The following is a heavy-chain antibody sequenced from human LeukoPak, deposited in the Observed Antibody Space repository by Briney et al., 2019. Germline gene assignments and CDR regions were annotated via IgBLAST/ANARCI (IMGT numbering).Heavy chain of an antibody. D-gene: IGHD1-26*01. Sequence: GGSLRLSCAASGFTVGNSYLNWVRQAPGKGLVWVSVIYSGGHTYYADSVKGRFTISRDNSENTLYLQMNSLTVEDTAVYYCARETSGSHWNWGQGTLVTVSS. V-gene: IGHV3-66*01. CDR1: GFTVGNSY. CDR3: ARETSGSHWN. J-gene: IGHJ4*02. CDR2: IYSGGHT.